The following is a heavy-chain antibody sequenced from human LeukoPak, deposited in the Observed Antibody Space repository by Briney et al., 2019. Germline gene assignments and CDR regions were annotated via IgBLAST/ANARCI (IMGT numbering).Heavy chain of an antibody. CDR3: ATTDYNDSRGYVFY. Sequence: PGGSLRLSCAASGFTFSNYWMHWVRQAPGKGLVWVSGINRDESDISYADSVKGRFTISRDNAKNTLYLQMDSLRAEDTAVYYCATTDYNDSRGYVFYWGQGTLVTVSS. CDR2: INRDESDI. J-gene: IGHJ4*02. CDR1: GFTFSNYW. D-gene: IGHD3-22*01. V-gene: IGHV3-74*01.